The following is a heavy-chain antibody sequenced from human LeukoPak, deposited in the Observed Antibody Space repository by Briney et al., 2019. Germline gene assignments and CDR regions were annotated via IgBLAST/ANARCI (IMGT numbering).Heavy chain of an antibody. CDR3: AREAYSSSWYGDRFYYYYGMDV. CDR2: ISSSSSYI. J-gene: IGHJ6*02. Sequence: GASVKVSCKVSGYTLTELSMHWVRQAPGKGLEWVSSISSSSSYIYYADSVKGRFTISRDNAKNSLYLQMNSLRAEDTAVYYCAREAYSSSWYGDRFYYYYGMDVWGQGTTVTVSS. V-gene: IGHV3-21*01. CDR1: GYTLTELS. D-gene: IGHD6-13*01.